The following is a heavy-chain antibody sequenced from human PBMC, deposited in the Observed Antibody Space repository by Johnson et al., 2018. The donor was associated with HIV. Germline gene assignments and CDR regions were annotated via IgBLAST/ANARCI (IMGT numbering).Heavy chain of an antibody. D-gene: IGHD3-10*01. CDR3: TTGTGYYYGSGSYSHAFDI. Sequence: QVQLVESGGGVVQPGRSLRLSCAASGLTFSSYGMHWVRQAPGKGLEWVAVISYDGSNKYYADSVKGRFTISRDNSKNTLYLQMNSLRAEDTAVYYCTTGTGYYYGSGSYSHAFDIWGQGTMVTVS. CDR1: GLTFSSYG. V-gene: IGHV3-30*03. J-gene: IGHJ3*02. CDR2: ISYDGSNK.